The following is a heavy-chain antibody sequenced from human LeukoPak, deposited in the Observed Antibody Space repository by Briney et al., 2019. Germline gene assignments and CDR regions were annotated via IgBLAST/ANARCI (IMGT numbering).Heavy chain of an antibody. CDR2: IIPILGIA. D-gene: IGHD1-1*01. CDR1: GFTFTSSA. V-gene: IGHV1-69*04. CDR3: ARSERGTVDY. Sequence: SVKVSCKASGFTFTSSAMQWVRQAPGQGLEWMGRIIPILGIANYAQKFQGRVTITADKSTSTAYMELSSLRSEDTAVYYCARSERGTVDYWGQGTLVTVSS. J-gene: IGHJ4*02.